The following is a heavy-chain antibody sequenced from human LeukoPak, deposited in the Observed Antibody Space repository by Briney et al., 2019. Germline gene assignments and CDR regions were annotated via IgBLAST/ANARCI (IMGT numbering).Heavy chain of an antibody. J-gene: IGHJ4*02. Sequence: GGSLRLSCAASGFTFNSYAMHWVRQAPGKGLEWVAVISYDGSNKYYADSVKGRFTISRDNSKNTLYLQMNSLRAEDTAVYYCARVRSRLIVVGLDYWGQGTLVTVSS. CDR3: ARVRSRLIVVGLDY. CDR1: GFTFNSYA. CDR2: ISYDGSNK. D-gene: IGHD3-22*01. V-gene: IGHV3-30-3*01.